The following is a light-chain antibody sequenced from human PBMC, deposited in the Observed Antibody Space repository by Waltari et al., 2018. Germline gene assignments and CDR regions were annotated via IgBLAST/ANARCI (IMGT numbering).Light chain of an antibody. CDR3: SSYAGSNNLV. Sequence: QSALTQPPSASGSPGQSVTISCTGTSSDVGDYVSWYQQHPGKAPKLMISEVTKRPSGVPDRFSGAESGNTASLTVSGLQAEDEADYYCSSYAGSNNLVFGGGTKLTVL. CDR2: EVT. V-gene: IGLV2-8*01. CDR1: SSDVGDY. J-gene: IGLJ2*01.